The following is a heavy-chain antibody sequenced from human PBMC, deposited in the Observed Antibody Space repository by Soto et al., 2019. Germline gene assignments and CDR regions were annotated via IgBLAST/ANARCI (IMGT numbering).Heavy chain of an antibody. CDR2: INPNSGGT. CDR1: GYTFTGYY. D-gene: IGHD2-15*01. V-gene: IGHV1-2*04. Sequence: ASVKVSCKASGYTFTGYYMHWVRRAPGQGLEWMGWINPNSGGTNYAQKFQGWVTMTRDTSISTAYMELSRLRSEDTAVYYCAAELYSGGRCCSFDIWGQGTMVTVSS. J-gene: IGHJ3*02. CDR3: AAELYSGGRCCSFDI.